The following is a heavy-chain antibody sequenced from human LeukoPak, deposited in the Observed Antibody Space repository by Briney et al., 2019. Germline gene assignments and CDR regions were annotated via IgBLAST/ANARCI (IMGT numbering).Heavy chain of an antibody. CDR1: GFTVSSNY. CDR2: IYSGGST. J-gene: IGHJ4*02. D-gene: IGHD6-13*01. V-gene: IGHV3-66*01. Sequence: GGSLRLSCAASGFTVSSNYMSWVRQAPGKGLEWVSVIYSGGSTYYADSVKGRFTISRDNSKNTLYLQMNSLRAEDTAVYYCARIISSWVYFDYWGPGTLVTVSS. CDR3: ARIISSWVYFDY.